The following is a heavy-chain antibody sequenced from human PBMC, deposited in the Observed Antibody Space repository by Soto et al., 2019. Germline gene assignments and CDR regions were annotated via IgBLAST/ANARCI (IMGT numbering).Heavy chain of an antibody. CDR3: ATLPPRIVVVKTEIPT. D-gene: IGHD2-15*01. CDR1: GDSVNSATYY. J-gene: IGHJ5*02. CDR2: IYYSGTT. V-gene: IGHV4-61*01. Sequence: PSETLSLTCTVSGDSVNSATYYWSWIRQPPGKGLEWIGYIYYSGTTKYNPSLKSRVTISVDKSKNQFSLELRAVTAADTAVYYCATLPPRIVVVKTEIPTWGQGTLVTVSS.